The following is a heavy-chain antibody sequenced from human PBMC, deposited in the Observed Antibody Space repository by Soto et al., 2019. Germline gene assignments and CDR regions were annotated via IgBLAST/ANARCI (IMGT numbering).Heavy chain of an antibody. D-gene: IGHD2-2*01. CDR2: IYWNDDK. V-gene: IGHV2-5*01. CDR3: AHRPDISVVPATTFDY. J-gene: IGHJ4*02. Sequence: QITLKESGPTLVKPTQTLTLTCTFSGFSLSTSGVGVGWIRQPPGKALEWLALIYWNDDKRFSPSLKSRLTIAKDTSKNQVVLTLTNMDPVDTATYYCAHRPDISVVPATTFDYWVQGTLVTVSS. CDR1: GFSLSTSGVG.